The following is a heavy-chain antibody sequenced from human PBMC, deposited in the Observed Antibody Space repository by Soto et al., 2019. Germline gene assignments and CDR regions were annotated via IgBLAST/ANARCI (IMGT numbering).Heavy chain of an antibody. J-gene: IGHJ4*02. CDR1: GFTFSSYW. CDR2: IKQDGSEK. V-gene: IGHV3-7*01. D-gene: IGHD3-3*01. CDR3: ARRSFGVANSRGYFDY. Sequence: GGSLRLSCAASGFTFSSYWMSWVRQAPGKGLEWVANIKQDGSEKYYVDSVKGRFTISRDNAKNSLYLQMNSLRAEDTAVYYCARRSFGVANSRGYFDYLGQGTLVTVSS.